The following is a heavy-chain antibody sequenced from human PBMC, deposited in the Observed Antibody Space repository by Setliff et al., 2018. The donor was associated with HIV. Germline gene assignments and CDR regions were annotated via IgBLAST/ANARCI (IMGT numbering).Heavy chain of an antibody. CDR1: GVTFRSED. J-gene: IGHJ4*02. Sequence: GGCLRLYCAASGVTFRSEDMYGVGQGAGKGLEWVSAIGTAADTFYPASVKGRFIISRENAKNSLYLQMNSLRVGDTAVYYCARDQGRYVYIIDFWGQGTQVTVSS. V-gene: IGHV3-13*01. CDR3: ARDQGRYVYIIDF. D-gene: IGHD3-16*01. CDR2: IGTAADT.